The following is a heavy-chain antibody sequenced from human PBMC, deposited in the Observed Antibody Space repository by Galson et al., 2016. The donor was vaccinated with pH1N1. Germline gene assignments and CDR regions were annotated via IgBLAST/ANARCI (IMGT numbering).Heavy chain of an antibody. D-gene: IGHD2-15*01. Sequence: SLRLSCAASGFPFSDYWMHWVRQAPGKGLVWVARIDNDGSGTSHADSVRGRFAISRDNAENMLYLQMNSLRTDDTAVYYCARNWWGIDYWGQGALATVSS. J-gene: IGHJ4*02. CDR2: IDNDGSGT. V-gene: IGHV3-74*01. CDR1: GFPFSDYW. CDR3: ARNWWGIDY.